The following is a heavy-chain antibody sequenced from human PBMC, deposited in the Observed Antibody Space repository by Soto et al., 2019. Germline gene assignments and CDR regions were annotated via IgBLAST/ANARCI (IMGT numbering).Heavy chain of an antibody. J-gene: IGHJ3*02. CDR3: ATATLVPAAMGDAFDI. V-gene: IGHV1-69*02. CDR2: IIPILGIA. Sequence: QVQLVQSGAEVKKPGSSVKVSCKASGGTFSSYTISWVRQAPGQGLEWMGRIIPILGIANYAQKFQGRVTITADKSTSTAYMELSSLRSEDTAVYYCATATLVPAAMGDAFDIWGPGTMVTVSS. CDR1: GGTFSSYT. D-gene: IGHD2-2*01.